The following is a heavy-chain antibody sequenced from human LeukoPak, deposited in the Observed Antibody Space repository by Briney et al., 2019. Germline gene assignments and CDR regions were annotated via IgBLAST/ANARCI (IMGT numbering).Heavy chain of an antibody. V-gene: IGHV3-74*01. Sequence: SLRLSCAASGFTFSSYWMHWVRQAPGKGLVWVSRINSDGSSTSYADSVKGRFTISRDNAKNTLYLQMNSLRAEDMAVYYCARDPGYNYGNDYWGQGTLVTVSS. CDR2: INSDGSST. D-gene: IGHD5-18*01. CDR1: GFTFSSYW. J-gene: IGHJ4*02. CDR3: ARDPGYNYGNDY.